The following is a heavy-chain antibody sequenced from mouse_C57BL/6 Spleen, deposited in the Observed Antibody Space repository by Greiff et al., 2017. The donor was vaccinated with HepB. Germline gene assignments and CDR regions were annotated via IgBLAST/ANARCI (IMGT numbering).Heavy chain of an antibody. J-gene: IGHJ2*01. CDR1: GFTFRSSA. CDR3: ARDHGYYGSSLLDY. Sequence: EVQLVESGGGLVKPGGSLKLSCAASGFTFRSSAMSWVRQTPEKRLEWVATLSDGGRYTYSPDNVKVRFTISRDNAKNNLYLQRSHLKSEDTAMYYCARDHGYYGSSLLDYWGQGTTLTVSS. V-gene: IGHV5-4*01. CDR2: LSDGGRYT. D-gene: IGHD1-1*01.